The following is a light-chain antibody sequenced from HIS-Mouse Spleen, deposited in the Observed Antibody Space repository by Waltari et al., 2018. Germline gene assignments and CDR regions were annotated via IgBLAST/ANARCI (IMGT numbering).Light chain of an antibody. CDR1: QSVLYSSNNKNY. Sequence: DIVMTQSPDSLAVSLGERATINCKSSQSVLYSSNNKNYLAWYQQKPGQPPKLLIYWASTRKSGVPDRFSGSGSGTDFTLTISSLQAEDVAVYYCQQYYTTPYTFGQGTKL. CDR3: QQYYTTPYT. J-gene: IGKJ2*01. V-gene: IGKV4-1*01. CDR2: WAS.